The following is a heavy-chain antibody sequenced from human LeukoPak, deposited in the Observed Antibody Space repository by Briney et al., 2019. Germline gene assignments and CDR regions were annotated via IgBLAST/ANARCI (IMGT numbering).Heavy chain of an antibody. CDR2: IYYSGST. CDR3: ARGPSPPEGSGPYYFDY. D-gene: IGHD6-19*01. Sequence: SQTLSLTCTVSGGSISSGGCYWSWLRQHPGTGLEWIGYIYYSGSTYYNPSLKSRVTISVDTSKNQFSLKLSSVTAADTAVYYCARGPSPPEGSGPYYFDYWGQGTLVTVSS. J-gene: IGHJ4*02. V-gene: IGHV4-31*03. CDR1: GGSISSGGCY.